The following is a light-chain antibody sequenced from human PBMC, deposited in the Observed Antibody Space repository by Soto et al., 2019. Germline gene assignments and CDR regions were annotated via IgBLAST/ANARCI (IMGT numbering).Light chain of an antibody. CDR2: EVT. CDR1: SSDVGFYNF. V-gene: IGLV2-8*01. J-gene: IGLJ1*01. Sequence: QSALTQPPSASGSPGQSLTISCTGTSSDVGFYNFVSWYQQRPGKAPKLVIYEVTKRPSGVPDRFSGSKSGSTASLTVSGLQADDEAYYYCASYDGTKLFVFGSGTKVTVL. CDR3: ASYDGTKLFV.